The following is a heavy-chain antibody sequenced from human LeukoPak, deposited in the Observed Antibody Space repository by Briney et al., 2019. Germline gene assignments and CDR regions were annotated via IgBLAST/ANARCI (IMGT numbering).Heavy chain of an antibody. J-gene: IGHJ6*03. CDR3: ARDLFGVGGPWYYYYYMDV. Sequence: GSSVKVSCKASGGTFSSYAISWVRQAPGQGLEWMGGIIPIFGTADYAQKFQGRVTITADESTSTAYMELSSLRSEDTAVYYCARDLFGVGGPWYYYYYMDVWGKGTTVTVSS. V-gene: IGHV1-69*01. CDR1: GGTFSSYA. D-gene: IGHD3-10*02. CDR2: IIPIFGTA.